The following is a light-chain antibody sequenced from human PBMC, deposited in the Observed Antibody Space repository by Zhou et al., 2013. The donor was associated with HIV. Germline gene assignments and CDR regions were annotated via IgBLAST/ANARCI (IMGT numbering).Light chain of an antibody. J-gene: IGKJ5*01. CDR3: QQSYGSLLT. V-gene: IGKV1-39*01. CDR1: QSISNY. Sequence: DIQMTQSPSSLSASVGDRVTIACRASQSISNYLNWYQQKPGRAPTILINSASSLERGVPSRFSGSGSGTDFALTISSLQPEDFATYYCQQSYGSLLTFGQGTRLDI. CDR2: SAS.